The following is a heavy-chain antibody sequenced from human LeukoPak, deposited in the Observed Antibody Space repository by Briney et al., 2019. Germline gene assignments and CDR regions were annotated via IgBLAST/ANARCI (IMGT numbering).Heavy chain of an antibody. Sequence: GGSLRLSCEASGFIFSSYVMGWVRQAPGKGLEWVAVILYDGSNKYYADSVKGRLTISRDNSKNTLSLQVNSLRSEDTAVYFCAKGDYGGNSHTFDIWGQGTMVTVSS. J-gene: IGHJ3*02. V-gene: IGHV3-30*18. CDR2: ILYDGSNK. CDR1: GFIFSSYV. CDR3: AKGDYGGNSHTFDI. D-gene: IGHD4-23*01.